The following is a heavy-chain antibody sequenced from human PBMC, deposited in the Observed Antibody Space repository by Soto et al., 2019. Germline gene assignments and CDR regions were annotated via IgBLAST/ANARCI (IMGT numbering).Heavy chain of an antibody. CDR1: GGSISSSNW. CDR3: ARGYSSSWTHWYYYYGMDV. J-gene: IGHJ6*02. V-gene: IGHV4-4*02. CDR2: IYHSGST. Sequence: SETLSLTCAVSGGSISSSNWWSWVRQPPGKGLEWIGEIYHSGSTNYNPSLKSRVTISVDKSKNQFSLKLSSVTAADTAVYYCARGYSSSWTHWYYYYGMDVWGQGTTVTVSS. D-gene: IGHD6-13*01.